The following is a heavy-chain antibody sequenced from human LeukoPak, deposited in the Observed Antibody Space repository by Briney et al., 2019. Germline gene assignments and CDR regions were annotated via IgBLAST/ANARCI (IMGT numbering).Heavy chain of an antibody. V-gene: IGHV3-48*03. J-gene: IGHJ4*02. Sequence: PGGSLRLSCAASGCIFSTYEMNWVRQAPGKGLEWVSHISIGGTTIFYSDSVKGRFTISRDNAKNSLFLQMNSLRAEDTAIYYCARHILDWGQGTLVTVSS. CDR3: ARHILD. D-gene: IGHD2-2*02. CDR2: ISIGGTTI. CDR1: GCIFSTYE.